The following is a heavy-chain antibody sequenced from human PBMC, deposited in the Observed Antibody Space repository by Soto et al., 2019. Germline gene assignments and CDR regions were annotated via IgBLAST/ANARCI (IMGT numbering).Heavy chain of an antibody. CDR2: MNPNSGNT. D-gene: IGHD2-2*01. V-gene: IGHV1-8*01. CDR1: GYTFTSYD. CDR3: ARGREGVVPAATSRAHTAYYYYYMDV. J-gene: IGHJ6*03. Sequence: QVQLVQSGAEVKKPGASVKVSCKASGYTFTSYDINWVRQATGQGLEWMGWMNPNSGNTGYAQKFQGRVTMTRNTSISTAYMELSSLRSEDTAVYYCARGREGVVPAATSRAHTAYYYYYMDVWGKGTTVTVSS.